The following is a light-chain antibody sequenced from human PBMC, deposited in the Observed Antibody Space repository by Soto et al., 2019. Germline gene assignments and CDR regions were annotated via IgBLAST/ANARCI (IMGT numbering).Light chain of an antibody. Sequence: NVLKQSPGTLSLSTGERATLSCRASQSVSNNYLAWYQQKPGQAPRLLIYGASNRATGIPDRFSGSGSGTDFTLTISRLEPEDFAVYYCQQYGSSPLTFGGGTMVDI. CDR2: GAS. CDR3: QQYGSSPLT. CDR1: QSVSNNY. J-gene: IGKJ4*01. V-gene: IGKV3-20*01.